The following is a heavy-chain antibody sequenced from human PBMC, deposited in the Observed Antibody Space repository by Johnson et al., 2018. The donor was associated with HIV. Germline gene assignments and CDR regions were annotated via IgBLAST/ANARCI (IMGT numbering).Heavy chain of an antibody. CDR1: GFTFSSYA. CDR3: ARGSGSRIGARGAFDI. V-gene: IGHV3-66*01. Sequence: VQLVESGGGLVQPGGSLRLSCAASGFTFSSYAMHWVRQAPGKGLEWVSVLFSDGTTYYADSVKGRFTISRDNSKNTLYLQMNSLRAEDTAVYYCARGSGSRIGARGAFDIWGQGTMVTVSS. CDR2: LFSDGTT. J-gene: IGHJ3*02. D-gene: IGHD2-15*01.